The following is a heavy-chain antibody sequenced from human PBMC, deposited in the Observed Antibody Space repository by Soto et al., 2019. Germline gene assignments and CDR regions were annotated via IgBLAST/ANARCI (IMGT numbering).Heavy chain of an antibody. J-gene: IGHJ4*02. CDR3: AKVPYYYDSSGQYYFDY. D-gene: IGHD3-22*01. CDR1: GFTFSSYA. Sequence: GGSLRLSCAASGFTFSSYAMSWVRQAPGKGLEWVSAISGSGGSTYYADSVKGRFTISRDNSKNTLYLQMNSLRAEDTAVYYCAKVPYYYDSSGQYYFDYWGQGTLVTVSS. CDR2: ISGSGGST. V-gene: IGHV3-23*01.